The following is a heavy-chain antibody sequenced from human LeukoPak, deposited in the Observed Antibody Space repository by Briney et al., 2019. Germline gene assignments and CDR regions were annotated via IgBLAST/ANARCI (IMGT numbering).Heavy chain of an antibody. CDR2: INHSGST. CDR1: SGSFSGYY. Sequence: SETLSLTCAVYSGSFSGYYWSWIRQSPGKGLEWIGEINHSGSTNYNPSLMSRVTISVDTSKNQFSLKLSSVTAADTAVYYCARVYYDSSGYYYIHFDYWGQGTLVTVSS. CDR3: ARVYYDSSGYYYIHFDY. V-gene: IGHV4-34*01. J-gene: IGHJ4*02. D-gene: IGHD3-22*01.